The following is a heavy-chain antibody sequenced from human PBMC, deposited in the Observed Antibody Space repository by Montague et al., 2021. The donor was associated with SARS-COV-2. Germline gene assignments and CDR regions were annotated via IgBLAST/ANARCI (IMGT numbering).Heavy chain of an antibody. D-gene: IGHD3-9*01. CDR3: ARTQWADILTGSGALQL. V-gene: IGHV3-30*01. J-gene: IGHJ4*02. CDR1: GFSFSAYP. Sequence: SLRLSCAASGFSFSAYPMHWVRQAPGKGLESVAVLSFAGRYQYYADSVKGRFTISRDNSRNTLFLQMNDLRPEDTAVYYCARTQWADILTGSGALQLWGQGTLVTVSS. CDR2: LSFAGRYQ.